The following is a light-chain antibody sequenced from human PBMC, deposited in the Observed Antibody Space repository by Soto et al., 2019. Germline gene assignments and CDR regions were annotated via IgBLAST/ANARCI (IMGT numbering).Light chain of an antibody. Sequence: QSALTQPPSVSGSPGQRITISCTGSSTNIGAGFDVYWYQHLPGTAPKLLIYDNTNRPSGVPDRFSGSKSGTSASLAITGRQDEDEDDYYCQTYDSSLSAVVFGGGTKLTVL. J-gene: IGLJ2*01. CDR2: DNT. V-gene: IGLV1-40*01. CDR3: QTYDSSLSAVV. CDR1: STNIGAGFD.